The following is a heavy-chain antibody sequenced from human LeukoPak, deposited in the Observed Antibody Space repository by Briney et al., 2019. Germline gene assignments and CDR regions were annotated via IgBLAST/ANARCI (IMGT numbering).Heavy chain of an antibody. CDR2: ITGSGGST. D-gene: IGHD1-26*01. V-gene: IGHV3-23*01. CDR3: ATRPASETYYAVFDY. J-gene: IGHJ4*02. Sequence: GGSLRLSCAASGVTFSNHAVSWVRQAPGKGLEWVSGITGSGGSTYHAESVKGRFTISRDNSKNTLYLEMNSLRAEDTAVYFCATRPASETYYAVFDYWGQGILVTVSS. CDR1: GVTFSNHA.